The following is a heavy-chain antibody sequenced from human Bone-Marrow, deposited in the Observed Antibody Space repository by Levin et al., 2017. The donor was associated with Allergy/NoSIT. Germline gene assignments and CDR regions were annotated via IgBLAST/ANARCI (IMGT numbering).Heavy chain of an antibody. V-gene: IGHV4-59*01. CDR2: ISYSGST. CDR3: ARGLRRENFDY. D-gene: IGHD5-24*01. CDR1: GDSLSSYY. Sequence: SQTLSLTCTVSGDSLSSYYWSWIRQPPGKRLEWIAYISYSGSTNYNPSLKSRVTLSVDTSKNHFSLNLTSVTAADTAVYYCARGLRRENFDYWGQGILVTVSS. J-gene: IGHJ4*02.